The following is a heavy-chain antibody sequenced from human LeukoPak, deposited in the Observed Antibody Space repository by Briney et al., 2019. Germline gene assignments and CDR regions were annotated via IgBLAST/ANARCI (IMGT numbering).Heavy chain of an antibody. J-gene: IGHJ5*02. Sequence: PSETPSLTCTVSGGSISSYYWSWIRQPPGKGLEWIGYIYYSGSTNYNPSLKSRVTISVDTSKNQFSLKLSSVTAADTAVYYCARLVRGRWLVRWFDPWGQGTLVTVSS. V-gene: IGHV4-59*08. CDR2: IYYSGST. CDR3: ARLVRGRWLVRWFDP. D-gene: IGHD6-19*01. CDR1: GGSISSYY.